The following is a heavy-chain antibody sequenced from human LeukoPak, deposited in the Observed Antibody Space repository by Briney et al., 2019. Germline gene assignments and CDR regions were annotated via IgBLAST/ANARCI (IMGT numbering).Heavy chain of an antibody. CDR3: ARDRPNIDTTGYYPRHDAFDI. J-gene: IGHJ3*02. Sequence: PSETLSLTCTVSGGSISSGGYYWSWIRQPAGKGLEWIGRIYTSGSTNYNPSLKSRVTISVDTSKNQFSLKLSSVTAADTAVYYCARDRPNIDTTGYYPRHDAFDIWGQGTMVTVSS. CDR2: IYTSGST. CDR1: GGSISSGGYY. V-gene: IGHV4-61*02. D-gene: IGHD3-22*01.